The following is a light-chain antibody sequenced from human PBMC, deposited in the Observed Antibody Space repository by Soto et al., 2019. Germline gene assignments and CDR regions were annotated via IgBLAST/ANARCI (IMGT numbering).Light chain of an antibody. J-gene: IGKJ5*01. CDR2: GAS. V-gene: IGKV3-11*01. CDR3: QQRSNWPIT. Sequence: EIVLTQSPGILSLSPGERATLSCRASQSVGSNLAWYQQKPGQAPRLLIYGASSRATGIPDRFSGSGSGTDFTLIIGSLEPEDFALYYCQQRSNWPITFGQGTRLEIK. CDR1: QSVGSN.